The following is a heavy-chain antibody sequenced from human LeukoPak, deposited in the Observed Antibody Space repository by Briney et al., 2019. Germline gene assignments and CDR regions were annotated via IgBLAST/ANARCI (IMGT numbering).Heavy chain of an antibody. V-gene: IGHV4-34*01. CDR2: INHSGST. CDR1: GGSFSGYY. D-gene: IGHD3-22*01. J-gene: IGHJ4*02. CDR3: ARGLDYDSSANPWGLDY. Sequence: PSETLSLTCAVYGGSFSGYYWSWIRQPPGKGLEWIGEINHSGSTNYNPSLKSRVTISVDTSKNQFSLKLSSVTAADTAVYYCARGLDYDSSANPWGLDYWGQGTLVTVSS.